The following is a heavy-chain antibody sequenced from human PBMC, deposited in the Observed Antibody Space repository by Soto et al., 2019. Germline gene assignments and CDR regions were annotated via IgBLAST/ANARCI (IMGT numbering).Heavy chain of an antibody. CDR1: GFTFSNYG. CDR3: AKARVRIVGANSFDY. D-gene: IGHD1-26*01. J-gene: IGHJ4*02. CDR2: ISDDGDKR. V-gene: IGHV3-30*18. Sequence: GGSLRLSCVGSGFTFSNYGMHWARQPPGKGLEWVALISDDGDKRYYADSVRGRLIISRDNSKDTLYLQMNSLGPDDTAVYFCAKARVRIVGANSFDYWGQGTPVTVSS.